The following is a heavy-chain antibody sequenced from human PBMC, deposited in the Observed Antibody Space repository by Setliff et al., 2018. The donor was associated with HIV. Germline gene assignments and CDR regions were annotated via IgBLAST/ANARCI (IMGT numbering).Heavy chain of an antibody. CDR2: IYYSFSGST. Sequence: SETLSLTCTVSAGSTSSSNYYWGWIRQPPGKGLEWIGSIYYSFSGSTYYNPSLKSRVTISVDTSKNQFSLKLRSVTAADTAVYYCASEVQGHSSTWPNYWGQGTLVTVSS. V-gene: IGHV4-39*07. J-gene: IGHJ4*02. CDR3: ASEVQGHSSTWPNY. D-gene: IGHD6-19*01. CDR1: AGSTSSSNYY.